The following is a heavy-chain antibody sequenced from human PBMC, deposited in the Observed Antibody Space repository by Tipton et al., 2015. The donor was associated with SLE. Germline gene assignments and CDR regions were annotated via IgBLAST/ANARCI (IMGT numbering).Heavy chain of an antibody. V-gene: IGHV4-34*01. Sequence: TLSLTCAVYGGSFSGYSWSWIRQPPGKGLESIGEINHSGSTNYNPSLKSRVTISVDTSKNQFSLKLSSVTAADTAVYYCARSLDYYYGMDVWGQGTTVTVSS. J-gene: IGHJ6*02. CDR3: ARSLDYYYGMDV. CDR1: GGSFSGYS. CDR2: INHSGST.